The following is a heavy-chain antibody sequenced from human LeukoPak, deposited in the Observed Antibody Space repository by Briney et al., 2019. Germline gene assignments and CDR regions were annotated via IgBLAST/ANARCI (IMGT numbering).Heavy chain of an antibody. D-gene: IGHD6-25*01. J-gene: IGHJ5*02. Sequence: GGSLRLSCAASGFTFSSYAMSWVRQAPGKGLEWVSAISGSGGSTYYADSVKGRFTISRDNSKNTLYLQMNSLRAEVTAVYYCAKDGRQSSYSSGWFDPWGQGTLVTVSS. CDR1: GFTFSSYA. V-gene: IGHV3-23*01. CDR3: AKDGRQSSYSSGWFDP. CDR2: ISGSGGST.